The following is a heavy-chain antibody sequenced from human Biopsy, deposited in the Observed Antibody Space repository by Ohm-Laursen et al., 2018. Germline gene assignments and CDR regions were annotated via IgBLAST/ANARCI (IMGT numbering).Heavy chain of an antibody. D-gene: IGHD6-19*01. CDR2: INLSGSTT. CDR1: GYSFTCYY. V-gene: IGHV1-46*01. Sequence: GSSVKVSCKASGYSFTCYYMHWVRQAPGQGLEWMGMINLSGSTTSYPQIFQGRVTMTRDTSKSTVYMELSSLRSADTAVYFCARNTGWYGDLYYFDYWGQGTLVTVSS. CDR3: ARNTGWYGDLYYFDY. J-gene: IGHJ4*02.